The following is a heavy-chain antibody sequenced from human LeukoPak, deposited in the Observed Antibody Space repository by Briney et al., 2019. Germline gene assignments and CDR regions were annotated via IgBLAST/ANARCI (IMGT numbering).Heavy chain of an antibody. Sequence: SETLSVTCAVSGGSISSGGYSWSWIRQPPGKGLEWIGYIYHSGSTYYNPSLKSRVTISVDRSKNQFSLKLSSVTAADTAVYYCARSAFGVVSPSKAFDIWGQGTMVTVSS. CDR2: IYHSGST. CDR1: GGSISSGGYS. CDR3: ARSAFGVVSPSKAFDI. J-gene: IGHJ3*02. D-gene: IGHD3-3*01. V-gene: IGHV4-30-2*01.